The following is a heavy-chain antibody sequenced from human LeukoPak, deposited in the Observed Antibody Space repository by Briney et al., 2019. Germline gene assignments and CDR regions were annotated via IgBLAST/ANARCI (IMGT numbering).Heavy chain of an antibody. Sequence: GGSLRLSCAASGSTSSRNFMSWVRQTPEKGLEWVANIDQDGSEKNYVDSVKGRFTISRDNAKNSLFLQMDSLRAEDTAIYYCASGAGWESGYWGQGTLVTVSS. CDR3: ASGAGWESGY. CDR1: GSTSSRNF. CDR2: IDQDGSEK. J-gene: IGHJ4*02. D-gene: IGHD1-26*01. V-gene: IGHV3-7*01.